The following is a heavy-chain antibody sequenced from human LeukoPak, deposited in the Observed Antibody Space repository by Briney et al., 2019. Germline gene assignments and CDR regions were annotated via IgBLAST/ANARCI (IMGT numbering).Heavy chain of an antibody. V-gene: IGHV3-33*06. CDR2: IWYDGSNK. CDR1: GFTFSSYG. D-gene: IGHD6-13*01. Sequence: PGGSLRLSCAASGFTFSSYGMHWVRQAPGKGLEWVAVIWYDGSNKYYADSVKGRFTISRDNSKNTLYLQMNSLRAEDTAVYYCAKLGIAAAGNHNYYYYGMDVWGQGTTVTVSS. J-gene: IGHJ6*02. CDR3: AKLGIAAAGNHNYYYYGMDV.